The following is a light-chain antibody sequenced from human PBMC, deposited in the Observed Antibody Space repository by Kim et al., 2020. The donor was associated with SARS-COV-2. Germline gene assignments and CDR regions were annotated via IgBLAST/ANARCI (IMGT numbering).Light chain of an antibody. CDR2: DVS. J-gene: IGKJ1*01. CDR3: HQCNNRPRT. CDR1: QSVGTF. Sequence: LSPGERATPSCRASQSVGTFLGWYQQKPGQAPRLLIYDVSKRATGIPARFSGSGSGTDFTLTISSLESEDFAVYYCHQCNNRPRTFGQGTKVDIK. V-gene: IGKV3-11*01.